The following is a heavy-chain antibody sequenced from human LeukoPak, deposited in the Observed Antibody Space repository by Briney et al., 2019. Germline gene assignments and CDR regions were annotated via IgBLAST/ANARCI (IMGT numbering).Heavy chain of an antibody. J-gene: IGHJ4*02. D-gene: IGHD3-22*01. CDR3: ARDRYYYDSSARYFDY. V-gene: IGHV4-61*02. Sequence: SQTLSLTCTVSGDSINSGRYYWSWIRQPAGKGLEWIGRIYSSGRTNYNPSLKSRVTMSVDTPKNQFSLRLSSVTAADTAVYYCARDRYYYDSSARYFDYWGQGTLVTVSS. CDR1: GDSINSGRYY. CDR2: IYSSGRT.